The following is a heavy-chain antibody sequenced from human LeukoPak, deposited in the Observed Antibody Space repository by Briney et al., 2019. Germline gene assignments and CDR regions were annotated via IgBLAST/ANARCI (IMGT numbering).Heavy chain of an antibody. CDR2: ISYDGNNK. CDR1: GFTFSNYV. CDR3: ASLWFGESDHPVMDS. D-gene: IGHD3-10*01. J-gene: IGHJ5*01. V-gene: IGHV3-30-3*01. Sequence: GGSLRLSCAASGFTFSNYVMHWVRQAPGKGLEWVAVISYDGNNKYYADSVKGRFTISRDNSKNPLYLQMNSLRAEDTAVYYCASLWFGESDHPVMDSWGQGTLVTVSS.